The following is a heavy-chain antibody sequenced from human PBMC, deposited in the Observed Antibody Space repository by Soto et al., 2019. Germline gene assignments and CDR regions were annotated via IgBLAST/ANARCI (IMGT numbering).Heavy chain of an antibody. Sequence: GESLKISCKGSGYSFTSYWISWVRQMPGKGLEWMGRIDPSDSYTNYSPSFQGHVTISADKSISTAYLQWSSLKASDTAMYYCARQRVVPAAMAATYYYYGMDVWGQGTTVTVSS. V-gene: IGHV5-10-1*01. J-gene: IGHJ6*02. CDR2: IDPSDSYT. CDR3: ARQRVVPAAMAATYYYYGMDV. CDR1: GYSFTSYW. D-gene: IGHD2-2*01.